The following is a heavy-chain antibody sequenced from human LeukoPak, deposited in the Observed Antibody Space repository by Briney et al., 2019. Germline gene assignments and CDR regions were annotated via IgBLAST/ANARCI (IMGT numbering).Heavy chain of an antibody. Sequence: PSETLALTRPCSGGSLSTFYWGWIRQPPGKGLEWIGDIYISGSTKYNPSPKSRVTISVETSKDQFSPKLSSVTAADTAVSFCSGGTSALSYFDYWGKGALVTVSS. J-gene: IGHJ4*02. CDR3: SGGTSALSYFDY. V-gene: IGHV4-4*08. CDR1: GGSLSTFY. D-gene: IGHD2-2*01. CDR2: IYISGST.